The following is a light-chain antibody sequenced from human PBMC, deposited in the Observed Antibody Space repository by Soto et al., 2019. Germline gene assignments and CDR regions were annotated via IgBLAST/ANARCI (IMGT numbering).Light chain of an antibody. Sequence: EIELTHSPGTLSLSPCERATLSSSASQSVRGAYLAWYQQKPGQAPSLLIFDASSRATGIPDRFSGSGSGTDITLTISRKGAVEVEVDFGQKDGRWFRLGGGTKVDIK. CDR3: QKDGRWFR. CDR1: QSVRGAY. V-gene: IGKV3-20*01. J-gene: IGKJ4*02. CDR2: DAS.